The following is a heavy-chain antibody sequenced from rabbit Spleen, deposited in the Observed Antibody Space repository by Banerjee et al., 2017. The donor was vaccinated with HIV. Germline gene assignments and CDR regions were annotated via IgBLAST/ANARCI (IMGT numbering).Heavy chain of an antibody. CDR2: IDPIFGST. CDR1: GFDFSRYG. CDR3: VRGASSTGYYSL. Sequence: EQLEESGGGLVQPGGSLKLSCKASGFDFSRYGVSWVRQAPGKGLEWIGYIDPIFGSTYYASWVNGRFTISSHNAQNTLYLQLNSLTAADTATYFCVRGASSTGYYSLWGPGTLVTVS. V-gene: IGHV1S47*01. D-gene: IGHD1-1*01. J-gene: IGHJ6*01.